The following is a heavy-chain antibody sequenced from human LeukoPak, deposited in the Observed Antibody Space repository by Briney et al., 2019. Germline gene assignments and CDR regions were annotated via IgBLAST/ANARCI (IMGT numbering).Heavy chain of an antibody. V-gene: IGHV1-18*04. CDR3: ARDLITMVRGVITEYNWFDP. CDR2: ISAYNGNT. Sequence: ASVKVSCKASGYTFTSYGISWVRQAPGQGLEWMGWISAYNGNTNYAQKLQGRVTMTTDTSTSTAYMELRSLRSDDTAVYYCARDLITMVRGVITEYNWFDPWGQGTLATVSS. J-gene: IGHJ5*02. CDR1: GYTFTSYG. D-gene: IGHD3-10*01.